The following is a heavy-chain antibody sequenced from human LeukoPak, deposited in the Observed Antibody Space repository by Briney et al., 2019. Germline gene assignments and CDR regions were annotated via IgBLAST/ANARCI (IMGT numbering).Heavy chain of an antibody. CDR2: MNPNSDNT. CDR3: ASGAWFGDRTGTYYYYYGIDV. V-gene: IGHV1-8*01. Sequence: ASVNVSCTASGYTFTSYDINWVRQSTGQGLKWMGWMNPNSDNTRYTQKFQGRVTMTRDTFTSTAYMELSSLRSDNTAVYYCASGAWFGDRTGTYYYYYGIDVWGQGTKVTVSS. J-gene: IGHJ6*02. CDR1: GYTFTSYD. D-gene: IGHD3-10*01.